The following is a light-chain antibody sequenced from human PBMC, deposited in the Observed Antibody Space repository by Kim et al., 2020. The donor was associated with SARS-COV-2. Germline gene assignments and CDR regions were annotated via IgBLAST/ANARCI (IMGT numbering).Light chain of an antibody. CDR2: RDS. J-gene: IGLJ3*02. CDR3: QVWDNNTWV. Sequence: SVALGQPASITCGGVNIGTKHVHWYQRKAGQAPVLFIYRDSSRPAEIPERFSGSNSGNTSTLPVSRAQAGDEADYYCQVWDNNTWVFGAGTQLTVL. CDR1: NIGTKH. V-gene: IGLV3-9*01.